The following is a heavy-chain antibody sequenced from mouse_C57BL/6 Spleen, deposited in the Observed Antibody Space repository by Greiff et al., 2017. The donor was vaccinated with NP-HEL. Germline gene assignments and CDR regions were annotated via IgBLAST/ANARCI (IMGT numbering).Heavy chain of an antibody. CDR1: GYTFTDYY. J-gene: IGHJ2*01. Sequence: EVQLQQSGPELVKPGASVKISCKASGYTFTDYYMNWVKQSHGKSLEWIGDINHNNGGTSYNQKFKGKATLTVDKSSSTAYMELRSLTSEDSAVYYCALYDYDAYFDDWGQGTTLTVSS. CDR3: ALYDYDAYFDD. CDR2: INHNNGGT. V-gene: IGHV1-26*01. D-gene: IGHD2-4*01.